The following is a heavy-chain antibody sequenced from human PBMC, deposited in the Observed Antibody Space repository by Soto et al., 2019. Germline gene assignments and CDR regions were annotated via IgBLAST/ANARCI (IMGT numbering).Heavy chain of an antibody. D-gene: IGHD1-26*01. J-gene: IGHJ3*02. Sequence: PSETLSLTCTVTGRAKSSHRCRWRWSGPPPGKGLEWIASIKYSGPTFYNPSLKSRVTLSVDTSKNQFALKLSSVTAAETAVYYCARHGITGSYYDAFDIWGQGTMVS. CDR3: ARHGITGSYYDAFDI. CDR2: IKYSGPT. V-gene: IGHV4-39*01. CDR1: GRAKSSHRCR.